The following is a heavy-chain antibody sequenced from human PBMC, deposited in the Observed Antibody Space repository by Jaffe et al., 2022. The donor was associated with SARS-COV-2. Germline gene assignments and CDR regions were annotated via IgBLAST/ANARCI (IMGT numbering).Heavy chain of an antibody. Sequence: QVQLVESGGGVVQPGRSLRLSCAASGFTFSSYGMHWVRQAPGKGLEWVAVIWYDGSNKYYADSVKGRFTISRDNSKNTLYLQMNSLRAEDTAVYYCARDRSVTTSVYYYYGMDVWGQGTTVTVSS. J-gene: IGHJ6*02. CDR3: ARDRSVTTSVYYYYGMDV. D-gene: IGHD4-17*01. CDR1: GFTFSSYG. V-gene: IGHV3-33*01. CDR2: IWYDGSNK.